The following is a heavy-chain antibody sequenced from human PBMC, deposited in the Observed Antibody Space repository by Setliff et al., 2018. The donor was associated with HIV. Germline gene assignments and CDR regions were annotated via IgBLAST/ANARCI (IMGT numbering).Heavy chain of an antibody. CDR3: ARMYYYDSSGYFDY. J-gene: IGHJ4*02. V-gene: IGHV3-11*01. CDR2: IGSRGTPV. CDR1: GFIFSDYF. Sequence: PGGSLRLSCEASGFIFSDYFMTWIRQAPGKGLEWISYIGSRGTPVKTADSLKGRLFVSRDTSKNQVVLTMTSMDPVDTATYYCARMYYYDSSGYFDYWGQGTLVTVSS. D-gene: IGHD3-22*01.